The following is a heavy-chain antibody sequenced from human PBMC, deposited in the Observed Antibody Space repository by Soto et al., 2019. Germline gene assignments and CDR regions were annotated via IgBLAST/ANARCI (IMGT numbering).Heavy chain of an antibody. D-gene: IGHD1-26*01. Sequence: QVQLQESGPRLVKPSQTLSLTCTVSGGSISSDGYYWSWIRQHPGKGLECIGYISYSGRTYYNPSLKSRVTISVDTSKNQFSLKLNSVTAADTAVYYCARGSGWDWYFDLWGRGTLVTVSS. CDR2: ISYSGRT. V-gene: IGHV4-31*03. CDR3: ARGSGWDWYFDL. J-gene: IGHJ2*01. CDR1: GGSISSDGYY.